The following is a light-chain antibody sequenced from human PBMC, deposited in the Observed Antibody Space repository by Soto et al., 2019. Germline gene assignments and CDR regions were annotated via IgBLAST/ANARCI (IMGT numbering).Light chain of an antibody. CDR2: GAS. J-gene: IGKJ2*01. V-gene: IGKV3-20*01. Sequence: EIVLTQSPGTLSLSPGERATLSCRASQSVSSSYLAWYQQKPGQAPRLLIYGASSRATGIPDRFSESGSGTDFTLTISRLEPEDFAVYYCQQYGSSPPMYTFGQGTKLEIK. CDR3: QQYGSSPPMYT. CDR1: QSVSSSY.